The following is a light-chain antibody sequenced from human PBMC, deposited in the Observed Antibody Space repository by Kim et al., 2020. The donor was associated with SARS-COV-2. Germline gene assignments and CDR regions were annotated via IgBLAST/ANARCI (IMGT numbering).Light chain of an antibody. Sequence: ALALAPGESASLSSRASRSVSGYLAWYQQKPGQAPRLLIYDASNRATGIPARFSGSGSGTDFTLTISSLEPEDFAVYYCQQRRGAFGGGTKVDIK. V-gene: IGKV3-11*01. CDR1: RSVSGY. CDR2: DAS. J-gene: IGKJ4*01. CDR3: QQRRGA.